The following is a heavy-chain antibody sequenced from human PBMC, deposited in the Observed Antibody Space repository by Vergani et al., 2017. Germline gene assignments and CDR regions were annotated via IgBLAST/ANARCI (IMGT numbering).Heavy chain of an antibody. CDR1: GYSFNSYW. D-gene: IGHD3-3*01. CDR2: IYPGDSDT. V-gene: IGHV5-51*01. J-gene: IGHJ4*02. Sequence: EVQLVQSGAEVKKPGESLRISCKGSGYSFNSYWIGWVRQMPGKGLEWMGIIYPGDSDTRYSPSFQGQGTISADKSISTAYLHWSSLKASDTAMYYCARVDSRIGYKQYYFDYWGQGTLVTVSS. CDR3: ARVDSRIGYKQYYFDY.